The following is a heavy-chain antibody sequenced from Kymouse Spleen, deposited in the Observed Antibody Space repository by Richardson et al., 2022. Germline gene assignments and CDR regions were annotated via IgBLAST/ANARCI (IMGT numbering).Heavy chain of an antibody. J-gene: IGHJ6*02. CDR1: GGSFSGYY. Sequence: QVQLQQWGAGLLKPSETLSLTCAVYGGSFSGYYWSWIRQPPGKGLEWIGEINHSGSTNYNPSLKSRVTISVDTSKNQFSLKLSSVTAADTAVYYCARGPRIAVARYYYYYGMDVWGQGTTVTVSS. CDR2: INHSGST. V-gene: IGHV4-34*01. CDR3: ARGPRIAVARYYYYYGMDV. D-gene: IGHD6-19*01.